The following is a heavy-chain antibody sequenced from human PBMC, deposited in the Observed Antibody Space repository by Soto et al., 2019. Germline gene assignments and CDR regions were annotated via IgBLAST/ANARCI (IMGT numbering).Heavy chain of an antibody. J-gene: IGHJ6*02. D-gene: IGHD6-13*01. V-gene: IGHV3-30*18. CDR3: AKDQISMSIAAAEVVYYGMDV. CDR2: ISYDGSNK. CDR1: GFTFSSYG. Sequence: QVQLVESGGGVVQPGRSLRLSCAASGFTFSSYGMHWVRQAPGKGLEWVAVISYDGSNKYYADSVKGRFTISRDKSKNTLYLQMNSLRAEDTAVYYCAKDQISMSIAAAEVVYYGMDVWGQGTTVTVSS.